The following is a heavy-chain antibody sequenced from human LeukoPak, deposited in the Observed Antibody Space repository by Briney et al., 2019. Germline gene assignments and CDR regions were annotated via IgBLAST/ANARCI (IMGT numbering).Heavy chain of an antibody. J-gene: IGHJ4*02. CDR3: AREGMNYFDY. Sequence: SETLSLTCTVSGGSISSGGYYWSWIRQHPGKGLEWIGYIYYSGSTYYNPSLKSRVTISVGTSKNQFSLKLSSVTAADTAVYYCAREGMNYFDYWGQGTLVTVSS. CDR1: GGSISSGGYY. D-gene: IGHD3-10*01. V-gene: IGHV4-31*03. CDR2: IYYSGST.